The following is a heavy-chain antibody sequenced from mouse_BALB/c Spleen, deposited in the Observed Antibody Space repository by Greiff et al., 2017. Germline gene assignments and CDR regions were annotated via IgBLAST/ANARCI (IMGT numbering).Heavy chain of an antibody. CDR2: IFPGTGTT. D-gene: IGHD1-3*01. Sequence: VQLQQSGAELVKPGASVKLSCKTSGYTFTSYWIQWVKQRPGQGLGWIGEIFPGTGTTYYNEKFKGKATLTIDTSSSTAYMQLSSLTSEDSAVYFCARRVGDYYAMDYWGQGTSVTVSS. V-gene: IGHV1S132*01. CDR1: GYTFTSYW. J-gene: IGHJ4*01. CDR3: ARRVGDYYAMDY.